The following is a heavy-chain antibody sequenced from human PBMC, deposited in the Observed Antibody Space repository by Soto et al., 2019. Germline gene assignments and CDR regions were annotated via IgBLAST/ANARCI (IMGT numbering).Heavy chain of an antibody. Sequence: QLQLQESGPGLVKPSETLSLTCTVSGGSISSSSYYWGWIRQPPGKGLEWIGSIYYSGSTYYTPSRKSRGTISVDTSKNQSSRKLSSVTAADTAVYYCASHAVHSSGFTDYWGQGTLVTVSS. V-gene: IGHV4-39*01. CDR2: IYYSGST. D-gene: IGHD6-19*01. CDR1: GGSISSSSYY. J-gene: IGHJ4*02. CDR3: ASHAVHSSGFTDY.